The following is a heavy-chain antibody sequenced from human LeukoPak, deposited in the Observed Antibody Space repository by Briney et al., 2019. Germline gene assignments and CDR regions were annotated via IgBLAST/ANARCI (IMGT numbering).Heavy chain of an antibody. V-gene: IGHV3-74*01. D-gene: IGHD1-26*01. Sequence: GGSLRLSCAASGFTFSSYWMHWVRQAPGKGLVWVSRINGDGSSTSYADSVKGRFTISRDNAKNTLYLQMNSLRAEDTAVYYCARDSSDGWELLQELDYWGQGTLVTVSS. J-gene: IGHJ4*02. CDR3: ARDSSDGWELLQELDY. CDR2: INGDGSST. CDR1: GFTFSSYW.